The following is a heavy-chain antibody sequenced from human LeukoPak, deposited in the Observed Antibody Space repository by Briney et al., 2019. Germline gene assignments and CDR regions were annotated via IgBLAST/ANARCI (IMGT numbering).Heavy chain of an antibody. CDR3: ARAYSSSGEYYFDY. D-gene: IGHD6-6*01. J-gene: IGHJ4*02. Sequence: GGSLRLSCAASGFTFSSNYMSWVRQAPGKGLEWVSVIYSGGNTYYADSVKGRFTISRDNSKNTLYLQMNSLRAEDTAIYYCARAYSSSGEYYFDYWGQGTLVTVSS. V-gene: IGHV3-53*01. CDR1: GFTFSSNY. CDR2: IYSGGNT.